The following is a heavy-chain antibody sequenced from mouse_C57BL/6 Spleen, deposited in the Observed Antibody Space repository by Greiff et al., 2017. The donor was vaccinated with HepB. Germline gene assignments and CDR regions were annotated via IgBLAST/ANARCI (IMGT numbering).Heavy chain of an antibody. D-gene: IGHD1-1*01. V-gene: IGHV5-16*01. CDR1: GFTFSDYY. CDR3: ARDRGYYGSSSYWYFDV. Sequence: EVQLVESEGGLVQPGSSMKLSCTASGFTFSDYYMAWVRQVPEKGLEWVANINYDGSSTYYLDSLKSRFIISRDNAKNILYLQMSSLKSEDTATYYCARDRGYYGSSSYWYFDVWGTGTTVTVSS. CDR2: INYDGSST. J-gene: IGHJ1*03.